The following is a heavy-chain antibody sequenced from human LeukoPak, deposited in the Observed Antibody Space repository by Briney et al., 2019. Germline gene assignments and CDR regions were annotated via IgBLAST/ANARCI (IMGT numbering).Heavy chain of an antibody. J-gene: IGHJ4*02. D-gene: IGHD5-12*01. CDR3: ARDPGSGYEEHFDY. Sequence: GGSLRLSCAASGFTFITYSMNWVRQAPGKGLEWVSSISSSSSYIYYADSVRGRFTISRDNPKNSLYLQMNSLRAEDTAVYYCARDPGSGYEEHFDYWGQGTLVTVSS. CDR2: ISSSSSYI. V-gene: IGHV3-21*01. CDR1: GFTFITYS.